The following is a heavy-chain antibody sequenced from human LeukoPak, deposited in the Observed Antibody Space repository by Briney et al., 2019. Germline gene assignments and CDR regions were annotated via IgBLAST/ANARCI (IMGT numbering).Heavy chain of an antibody. CDR3: ARRSITIFRTKYYYYMDV. CDR1: GGSFGGYY. D-gene: IGHD3-9*01. V-gene: IGHV4-34*01. J-gene: IGHJ6*03. CDR2: INHSGST. Sequence: SETLSLTCAVYGGSFGGYYWSWIRQPPGKGLEWIGEINHSGSTNYNPSLKSRVTISVDTSKNQFSLKLSSVTAADTAVYYCARRSITIFRTKYYYYMDVWGKGTTVTISS.